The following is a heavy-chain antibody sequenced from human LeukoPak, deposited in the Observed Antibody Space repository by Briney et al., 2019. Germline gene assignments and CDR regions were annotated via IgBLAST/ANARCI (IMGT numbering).Heavy chain of an antibody. Sequence: SETLSLTCTVSGGSISSGSYSWSWFRQPAGKGLEWIGRIYTSGSTNYNPSLKSRVTISVDPSKNQVSLKLSSVTAADTAVYYCARGRAVAGRKDYYYYMDVWGKGTTVTISS. V-gene: IGHV4-61*02. J-gene: IGHJ6*03. D-gene: IGHD6-19*01. CDR1: GGSISSGSYS. CDR3: ARGRAVAGRKDYYYYMDV. CDR2: IYTSGST.